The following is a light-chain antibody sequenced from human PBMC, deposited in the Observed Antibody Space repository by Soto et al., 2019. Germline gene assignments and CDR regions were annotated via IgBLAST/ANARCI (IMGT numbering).Light chain of an antibody. J-gene: IGLJ1*01. CDR1: SSDVGGYNY. Sequence: QSVLTHPASVSGSPGQSITMSCTGTSSDVGGYNYVSWYQQHPGKAPKLMIYEVSNRPSGVSNRFSGSKSGHTASLTISGLQSEDEADYFCTSYTSSTTLDVFGTGTKVTVL. CDR3: TSYTSSTTLDV. CDR2: EVS. V-gene: IGLV2-14*01.